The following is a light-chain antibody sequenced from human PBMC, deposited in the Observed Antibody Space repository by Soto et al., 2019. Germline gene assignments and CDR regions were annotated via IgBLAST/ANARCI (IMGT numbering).Light chain of an antibody. CDR1: SSNIGAGYD. Sequence: QSVLTQPPSVSGAPGQRVTISCTGNSSNIGAGYDVHWYQQLPGTAPKLLIYDNHKRPSGIPDRFSGSKSGTSATLAITGLQTGDEADYYCGTWDNSLSAGVFGTGTKVTVL. CDR2: DNH. J-gene: IGLJ1*01. V-gene: IGLV1-51*01. CDR3: GTWDNSLSAGV.